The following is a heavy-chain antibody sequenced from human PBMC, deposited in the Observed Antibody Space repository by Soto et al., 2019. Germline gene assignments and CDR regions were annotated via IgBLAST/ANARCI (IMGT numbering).Heavy chain of an antibody. CDR2: INYSGTT. Sequence: QVQLQESGPGLVKPSQTLSLTCTVSGASITSGDYFWNWLRQSPGKGLEWIGYINYSGTTYYNPSLTSRVTISMDTSNNQFSLDLRSVTAADTAVYFCAQELSGYSYGPGEVSCGQGTLVTVSS. V-gene: IGHV4-30-4*08. CDR1: GASITSGDYF. CDR3: AQELSGYSYGPGEVS. D-gene: IGHD5-18*01. J-gene: IGHJ5*02.